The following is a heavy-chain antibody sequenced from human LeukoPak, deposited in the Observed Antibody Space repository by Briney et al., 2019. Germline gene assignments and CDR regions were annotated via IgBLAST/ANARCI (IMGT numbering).Heavy chain of an antibody. J-gene: IGHJ4*02. V-gene: IGHV4-59*01. D-gene: IGHD3-10*01. CDR3: VRDATIKYYGSGSYYPD. CDR1: GGSISSYY. Sequence: SETLSLTCTVSGGSISSYYWSWIRQPPGKGLEWIGYIYYSGSTNYNPSLKSRVTISVDTPKNQFSLKLSSVTAADTAVYYCVRDATIKYYGSGSYYPDWGQGTLVTVSS. CDR2: IYYSGST.